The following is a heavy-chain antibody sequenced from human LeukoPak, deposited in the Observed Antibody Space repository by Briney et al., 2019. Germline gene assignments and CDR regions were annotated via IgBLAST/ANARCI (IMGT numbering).Heavy chain of an antibody. CDR3: AKEYYGGNLGDAFDI. V-gene: IGHV3-23*01. Sequence: GGSVRLSCAASGFTFSSYAMGWVRQAPGKGLEWVSAISGSGGSTYYADSVKGRFTISRDNSKNTLYLQMNSLRAEDTAVYYCAKEYYGGNLGDAFDIWGQGTMVTVSS. CDR1: GFTFSSYA. J-gene: IGHJ3*02. D-gene: IGHD4-23*01. CDR2: ISGSGGST.